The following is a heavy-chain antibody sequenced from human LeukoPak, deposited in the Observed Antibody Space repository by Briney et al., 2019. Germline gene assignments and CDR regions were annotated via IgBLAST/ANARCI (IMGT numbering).Heavy chain of an antibody. CDR1: GFTFSSYS. Sequence: GGSLRLSCAASGFTFSSYSMNWVRQAPGKGLEWVSYISSSSSTIYYADSVKGRFTISRDNAKNSLYLQMNSLRAEDTAVYYCARDLIPRAYSSGWVAWGQGTLVTVSS. CDR3: ARDLIPRAYSSGWVA. J-gene: IGHJ5*02. V-gene: IGHV3-48*04. D-gene: IGHD6-19*01. CDR2: ISSSSSTI.